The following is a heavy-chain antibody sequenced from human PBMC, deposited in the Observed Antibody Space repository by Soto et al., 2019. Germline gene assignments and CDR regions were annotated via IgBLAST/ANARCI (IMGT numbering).Heavy chain of an antibody. CDR1: GDSITSGDYY. V-gene: IGHV4-30-4*01. D-gene: IGHD3-10*01. CDR3: ARHNYGSGSTYFDY. J-gene: IGHJ4*02. CDR2: IYYSGST. Sequence: SETLSLTCTVSGDSITSGDYYWSWIRQPPGKGLEWIGYIYYSGSTYYNPSLKGRVTISVDTSKNQFSLKLNSMTAADTAVYYCARHNYGSGSTYFDYWGQGTLVTVSS.